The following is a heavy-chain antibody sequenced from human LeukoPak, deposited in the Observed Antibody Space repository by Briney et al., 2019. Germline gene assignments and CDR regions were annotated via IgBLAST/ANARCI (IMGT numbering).Heavy chain of an antibody. D-gene: IGHD6-13*01. J-gene: IGHJ4*02. CDR1: GFTFSSYG. CDR3: ARGNEWLASSSWYFDY. Sequence: PGGSLRLSCAASGFTFSSYGMHWVRQAPGKGLEWVAVIWYDGSNKYYADSVKGRFTISRDNSKNTLYLQMNSLRAEDTAVYYCARGNEWLASSSWYFDYWGQGTLVTVSS. V-gene: IGHV3-33*01. CDR2: IWYDGSNK.